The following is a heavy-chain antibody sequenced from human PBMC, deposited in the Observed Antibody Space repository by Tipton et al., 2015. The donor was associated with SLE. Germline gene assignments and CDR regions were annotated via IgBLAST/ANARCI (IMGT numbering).Heavy chain of an antibody. J-gene: IGHJ6*03. V-gene: IGHV4-59*01. CDR3: ARGPRKLVPGSYYYYMAV. Sequence: TLSLTCSVSGTSISNYYWSWIRQPPGKGLEWIGYISYSGNTNYNPSLKSRVTISVDTSKKQLSLKLNSVNAADTAVYYCARGPRKLVPGSYYYYMAVWGKGTTVTVAS. CDR2: ISYSGNT. D-gene: IGHD6-6*01. CDR1: GTSISNYY.